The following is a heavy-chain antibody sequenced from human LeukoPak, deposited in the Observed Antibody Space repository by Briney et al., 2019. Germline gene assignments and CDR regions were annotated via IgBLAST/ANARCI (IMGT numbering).Heavy chain of an antibody. J-gene: IGHJ5*02. CDR3: ARHRSGSSWFAP. D-gene: IGHD6-19*01. CDR2: IYYSGST. Sequence: RTSETLSLTCTVSGGSISSGDYYWSWIRQPPGKGLEWIGYIYYSGSTYYNPSLKSRVTISVDTSKNQFSLKLSSVTAADTAVYYCARHRSGSSWFAPWGQGTLVTVSS. CDR1: GGSISSGDYY. V-gene: IGHV4-30-4*01.